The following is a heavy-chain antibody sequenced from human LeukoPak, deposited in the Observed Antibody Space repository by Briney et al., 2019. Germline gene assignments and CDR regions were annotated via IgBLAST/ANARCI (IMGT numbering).Heavy chain of an antibody. CDR1: GFTFSSYA. J-gene: IGHJ4*02. D-gene: IGHD1-26*01. V-gene: IGHV3-23*01. CDR2: ISGSGGST. Sequence: GGSLRLSCAASGFTFSSYAMSWVRQAPGKGPEWVSAISGSGGSTYYADSVKGRFTISRDNSKNTLYLQMNSLRAEDTAVYYCAKGGFSGSYPAEWGQGTLVTVSS. CDR3: AKGGFSGSYPAE.